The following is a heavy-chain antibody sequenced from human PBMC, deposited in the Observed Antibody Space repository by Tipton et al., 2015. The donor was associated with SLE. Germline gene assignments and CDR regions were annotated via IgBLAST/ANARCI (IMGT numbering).Heavy chain of an antibody. J-gene: IGHJ4*02. V-gene: IGHV1-18*01. Sequence: QLVQSGAEVKKPGASVKVSCKASGYIFTSHDINWVRQATGQGLEWMGWISAYNGATKYAQNFQDRVTMTTDSSTTTASLELRSLRSGDRAVFFCALASDYGGDCQLDCLGQGALVTVSS. D-gene: IGHD4-23*01. CDR3: ALASDYGGDCQLDC. CDR1: GYIFTSHD. CDR2: ISAYNGAT.